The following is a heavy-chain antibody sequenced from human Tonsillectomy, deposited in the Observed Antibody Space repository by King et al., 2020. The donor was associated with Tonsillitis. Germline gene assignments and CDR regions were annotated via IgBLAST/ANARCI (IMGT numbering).Heavy chain of an antibody. CDR2: ISSSSSYI. J-gene: IGHJ4*02. Sequence: QLVQSGGGLVKPGGSLRLSCAASGFTFSSYSMNWVRQAPGKGLEWVSSISSSSSYIYYADSVKGRFTISRDNAKNSLYLQMNSLRAEDTAVYYCARRMYSSSSGGDDWGQGTLVTVSS. CDR1: GFTFSSYS. CDR3: ARRMYSSSSGGDD. D-gene: IGHD6-6*01. V-gene: IGHV3-21*01.